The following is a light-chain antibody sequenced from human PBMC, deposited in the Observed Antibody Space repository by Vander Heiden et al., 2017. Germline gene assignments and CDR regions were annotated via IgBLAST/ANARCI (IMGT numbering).Light chain of an antibody. Sequence: LLPRHPSPSGPPGKLVTISCSGSGSNIGSNTVNWYQQLPGAAPQLLMYSTNQRPSGVPDRFSGSKSGTSASLAISGLQSEDEADYYCATWDDSLSGWVFGGGTKLTVL. J-gene: IGLJ3*02. V-gene: IGLV1-44*01. CDR3: ATWDDSLSGWV. CDR2: STN. CDR1: GSNIGSNT.